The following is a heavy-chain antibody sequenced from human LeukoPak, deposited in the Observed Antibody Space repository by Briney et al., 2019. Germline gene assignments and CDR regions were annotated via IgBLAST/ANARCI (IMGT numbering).Heavy chain of an antibody. Sequence: GGSLRLSCAASEFNIRTYSMNWVRQAPGKGLEWVSGISPGGDTPYYADSVKGRFTISRDNAKNSLYLQMNSLRAEDTAVYYCAELGITMIGGVWGKGTTVTISS. J-gene: IGHJ6*04. CDR3: AELGITMIGGV. D-gene: IGHD3-10*02. CDR2: ISPGGDTP. CDR1: EFNIRTYS. V-gene: IGHV3-48*04.